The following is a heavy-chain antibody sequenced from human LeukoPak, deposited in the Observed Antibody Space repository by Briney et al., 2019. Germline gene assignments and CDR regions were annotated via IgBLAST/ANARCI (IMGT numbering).Heavy chain of an antibody. V-gene: IGHV4-34*01. CDR3: ARWSGTHTFDY. D-gene: IGHD3-3*01. J-gene: IGHJ4*02. CDR2: INHSGST. CDR1: GGSFSGYY. Sequence: NSSETLSLTCAVYGGSFSGYYWSWIRQPPGKGLEWIGEINHSGSTNYNPSLKSRVTISVDTSKNQFSLKLSSVTAADTAVYYCARWSGTHTFDYWGQGTLVTVSS.